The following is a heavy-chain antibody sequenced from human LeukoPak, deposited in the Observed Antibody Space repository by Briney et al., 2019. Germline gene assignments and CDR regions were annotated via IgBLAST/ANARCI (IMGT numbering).Heavy chain of an antibody. J-gene: IGHJ6*03. Sequence: ASVEVSCKASGYTFTSYVINWVRQATGQGLEWIGWMNPNSGNSGYAQKFQGRVTMTRNTSISTAYMELSSLRSEDTAVYYCARSAVGFWSGYLYYYMDVWGKGTTVTVSS. CDR2: MNPNSGNS. CDR3: ARSAVGFWSGYLYYYMDV. V-gene: IGHV1-8*01. CDR1: GYTFTSYV. D-gene: IGHD3-3*01.